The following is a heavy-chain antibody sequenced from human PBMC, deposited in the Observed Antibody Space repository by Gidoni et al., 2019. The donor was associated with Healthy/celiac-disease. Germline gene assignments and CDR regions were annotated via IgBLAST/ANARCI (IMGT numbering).Heavy chain of an antibody. D-gene: IGHD6-13*01. CDR2: INPGSGST. V-gene: IGHV1-46*01. Sequence: QVQLVQSVAEVKKPGASVQVSCKSSGYTFTSYYMHWVRQASGQGLEGMGIINPGSGSTSYAQKFQGRVTMTRDTSTSTVYMELSSLRSEDTAVYYCARSASIAAAPQFDPWGQGTLVTVSS. J-gene: IGHJ5*02. CDR3: ARSASIAAAPQFDP. CDR1: GYTFTSYY.